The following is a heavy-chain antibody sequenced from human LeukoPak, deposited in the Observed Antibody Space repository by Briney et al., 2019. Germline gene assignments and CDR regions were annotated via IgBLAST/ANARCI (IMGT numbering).Heavy chain of an antibody. J-gene: IGHJ4*02. Sequence: GGSLRLSCAASGFTFSSYSMNWVRQVPGKGLEWVSYVSSSSSTIYYADSVKGRFTISRDNAKNSLYLQMNSLRAEDTAVYYCARALDPVIAAAGTGYWGQGTLVTVSS. V-gene: IGHV3-48*04. CDR3: ARALDPVIAAAGTGY. CDR1: GFTFSSYS. CDR2: VSSSSSTI. D-gene: IGHD6-13*01.